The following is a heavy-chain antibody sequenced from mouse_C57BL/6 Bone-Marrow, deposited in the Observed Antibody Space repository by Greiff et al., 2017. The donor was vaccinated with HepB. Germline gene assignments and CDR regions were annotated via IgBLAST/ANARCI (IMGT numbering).Heavy chain of an antibody. V-gene: IGHV5-4*03. CDR3: ARGEYGNYGYFDY. CDR1: GFTFSSYA. J-gene: IGHJ2*01. D-gene: IGHD2-10*02. Sequence: EVKVEESGGGLVKPGGSLKLSCAASGFTFSSYAMSWVRQTPEKRLEWVATISDGGSYTYYPDNVKGRFTISRDNAKNNLYLQMSHLKSEDTAMYYCARGEYGNYGYFDYWGQGTTLTVSS. CDR2: ISDGGSYT.